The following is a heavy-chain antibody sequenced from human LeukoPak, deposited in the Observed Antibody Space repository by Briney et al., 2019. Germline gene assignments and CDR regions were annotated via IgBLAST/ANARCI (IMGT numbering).Heavy chain of an antibody. J-gene: IGHJ4*02. CDR2: IIPIFGTA. CDR1: GGTFSSYA. CDR3: ARDNYDSSGSFDY. V-gene: IGHV1-69*13. Sequence: SVKVSCKASGGTFSSYAISWVRQAPGQGLEWMGGIIPIFGTANYAQKFQGRVTITADESTSTAYMELSSLRSEDTAVYYCARDNYDSSGSFDYWGRGTLVTVSS. D-gene: IGHD3-22*01.